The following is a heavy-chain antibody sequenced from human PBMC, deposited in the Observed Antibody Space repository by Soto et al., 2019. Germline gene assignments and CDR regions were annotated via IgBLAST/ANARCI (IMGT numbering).Heavy chain of an antibody. V-gene: IGHV1-18*01. CDR2: ISPYNGNT. Sequence: QVQLVQSGAEVKKPGASVKVSCKASGYTFTSYGITWVRQAPGQGLEWMGWISPYNGNTNYAQKLQGRVNMTTDTYTTTAYMELRSLRSDDTAVYYCARGGLGYCSGGSCPKNWFDPWGQGTLVTVSS. J-gene: IGHJ5*02. CDR3: ARGGLGYCSGGSCPKNWFDP. D-gene: IGHD2-15*01. CDR1: GYTFTSYG.